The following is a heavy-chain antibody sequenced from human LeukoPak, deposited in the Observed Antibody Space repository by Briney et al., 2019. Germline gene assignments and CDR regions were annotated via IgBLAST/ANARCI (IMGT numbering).Heavy chain of an antibody. CDR3: AKFRGSERTVIDC. Sequence: GGSLRLSCAASGFTFSTYAMSWVRQAPGKGLEWVSGISGSGGSTNYADSVKGRFTISRDNSKNTVDVQLNSLRAEDTAVYYCAKFRGSERTVIDCWGQGTLVAVSS. J-gene: IGHJ4*02. D-gene: IGHD1-1*01. CDR2: ISGSGGST. V-gene: IGHV3-23*01. CDR1: GFTFSTYA.